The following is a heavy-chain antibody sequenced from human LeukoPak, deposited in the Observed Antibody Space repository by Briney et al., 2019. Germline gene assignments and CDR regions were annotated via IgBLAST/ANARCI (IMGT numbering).Heavy chain of an antibody. D-gene: IGHD3-3*01. V-gene: IGHV4-4*07. J-gene: IGHJ4*02. CDR1: GGSISSYY. Sequence: SETLSLTCTVSGGSISSYYWTWIRQPAGRGLEWIGRIYTSGKTNYNPSLKSRVTMSVDTSKNHFSLKLTSVTAADTAVYYCAAQLSIFGATFDYWGQGTLVTVSS. CDR3: AAQLSIFGATFDY. CDR2: IYTSGKT.